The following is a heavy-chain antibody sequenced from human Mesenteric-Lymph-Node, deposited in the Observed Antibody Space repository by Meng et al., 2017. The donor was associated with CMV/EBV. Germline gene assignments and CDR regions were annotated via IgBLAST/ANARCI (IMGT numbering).Heavy chain of an antibody. J-gene: IGHJ4*02. CDR1: GYILSSDM. D-gene: IGHD3-10*01. V-gene: IGHV5-51*01. CDR2: IYPGASDA. Sequence: SGYILSSDMIPWLRQVPVKGLGWMGSIYPGASDATYSPSFQGQVTISADKSISTAYLQWSSLKASDTATYYCAKNYFYGFGTNYAPENWGQGTLVTVSS. CDR3: AKNYFYGFGTNYAPEN.